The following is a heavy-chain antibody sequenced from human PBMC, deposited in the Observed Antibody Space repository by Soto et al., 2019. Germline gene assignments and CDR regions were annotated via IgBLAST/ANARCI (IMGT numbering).Heavy chain of an antibody. V-gene: IGHV1-8*01. CDR3: ARGVSAGVDY. J-gene: IGHJ4*02. Sequence: QVQLVQSGAEVREPGASVKVSCKASGYSFTSLDINWVRQTAGQGLEWMGWMEPSTGRTGYAQKFQGRVTMTRDTSINTAYMELTTLTSDDTDFYYCARGVSAGVDYWGKGTLFTVSS. CDR2: MEPSTGRT. D-gene: IGHD1-26*01. CDR1: GYSFTSLD.